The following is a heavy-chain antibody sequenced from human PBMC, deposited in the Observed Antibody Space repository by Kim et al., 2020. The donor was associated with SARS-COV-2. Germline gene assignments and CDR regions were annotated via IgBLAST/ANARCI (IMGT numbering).Heavy chain of an antibody. CDR3: ARERRSGTYYYFDY. V-gene: IGHV4-59*01. J-gene: IGHJ4*02. Sequence: PALKGRVTISVDTSKNQFYLKLNSVTAADTAVYYCARERRSGTYYYFDYWGQGTVVTVSS. D-gene: IGHD3-10*01.